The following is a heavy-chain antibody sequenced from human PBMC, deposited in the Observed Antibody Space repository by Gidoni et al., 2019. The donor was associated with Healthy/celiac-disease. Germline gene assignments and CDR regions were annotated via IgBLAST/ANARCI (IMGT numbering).Heavy chain of an antibody. V-gene: IGHV3-30*04. J-gene: IGHJ3*02. CDR3: ARDPGYCSSTSCYNDAFDI. Sequence: QVQLVESGGGVVQPGRSLRLSCAASGFTFRSYALHWVRQAPGKGLEWVAVISYDGSNKYYADSVKGRFTISRDNSKNTLYLQMNSLRAEDTAVYYCARDPGYCSSTSCYNDAFDIWGQGTMVTVSS. D-gene: IGHD2-2*02. CDR2: ISYDGSNK. CDR1: GFTFRSYA.